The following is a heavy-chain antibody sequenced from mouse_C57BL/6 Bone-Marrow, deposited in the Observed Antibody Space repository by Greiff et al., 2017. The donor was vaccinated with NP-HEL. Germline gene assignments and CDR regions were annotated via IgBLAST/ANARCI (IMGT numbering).Heavy chain of an antibody. CDR1: GFNIKDDY. CDR2: IDPENGDT. J-gene: IGHJ4*01. CDR3: TPVAMDY. V-gene: IGHV14-4*01. Sequence: EVKLMESGAELVRPGASVKLSCTASGFNIKDDYMHWVKQRPEQGLEWIGWIDPENGDTEYASKFQGKATITADTSSNTAYLQLSSLTSEDTAVYYCTPVAMDYWGQGTSVTVSS.